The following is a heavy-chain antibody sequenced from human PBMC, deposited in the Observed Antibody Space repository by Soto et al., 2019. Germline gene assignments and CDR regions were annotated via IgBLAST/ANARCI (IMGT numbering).Heavy chain of an antibody. CDR1: GFTFSSYG. CDR2: VWYDGSNK. Sequence: GGSLRLSCAASGFTFSSYGMHWVRQPSGKGLEWVAVVWYDGSNKYYADSVKGRFTISRDNSKNTLYLQMNSLRAEDTAVYYCARDNPIYSGSYPGYWGQGTLVTVSS. V-gene: IGHV3-33*01. J-gene: IGHJ4*02. D-gene: IGHD1-26*01. CDR3: ARDNPIYSGSYPGY.